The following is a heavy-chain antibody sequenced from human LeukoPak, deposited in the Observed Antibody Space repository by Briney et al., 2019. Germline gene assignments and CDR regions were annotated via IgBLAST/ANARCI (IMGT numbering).Heavy chain of an antibody. D-gene: IGHD6-13*01. Sequence: PGGSLRLSCAASGFTFNTYTLNWVRQAPGKGLEWVSYISSSGSTIYYADSVKGRFTISRDNAKNSLYLQMNSLRAEDTAVYYCARGQTEQLGDYWGQGTLVTVSS. CDR1: GFTFNTYT. V-gene: IGHV3-48*04. J-gene: IGHJ4*02. CDR2: ISSSGSTI. CDR3: ARGQTEQLGDY.